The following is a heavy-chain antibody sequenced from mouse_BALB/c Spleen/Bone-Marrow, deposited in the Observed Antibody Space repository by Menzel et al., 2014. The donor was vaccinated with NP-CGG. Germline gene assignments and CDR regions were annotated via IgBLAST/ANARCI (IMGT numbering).Heavy chain of an antibody. CDR3: TRYYYAYDAWFAY. Sequence: VQLQQSGTVLARPGASVEMSCKASGYSFTSYWMHWVKQRPGQGLEWIGAIYPGNSDTSYNQKFKGKAKLTAVTSASTAYMDLSSLTNEDSAVYYCTRYYYAYDAWFAYWGQGTLVTVSA. CDR1: GYSFTSYW. V-gene: IGHV1-5*01. D-gene: IGHD1-2*01. CDR2: IYPGNSDT. J-gene: IGHJ3*01.